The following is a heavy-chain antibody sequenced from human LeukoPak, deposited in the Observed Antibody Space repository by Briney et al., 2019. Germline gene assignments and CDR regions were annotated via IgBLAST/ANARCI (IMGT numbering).Heavy chain of an antibody. V-gene: IGHV1-2*02. CDR1: RGTFSSYA. CDR2: INPDSGDT. J-gene: IGHJ6*03. D-gene: IGHD5-18*01. CDR3: ARIDVGGGYNAHTDV. Sequence: GASVKVSCKASRGTFSSYAISWVRQAPGQGLEWMGWINPDSGDTTYAQDFQGRVTMTRDTSISTAYMEVSSLRSDDTAMYYCARIDVGGGYNAHTDVWGRGTTVTVSS.